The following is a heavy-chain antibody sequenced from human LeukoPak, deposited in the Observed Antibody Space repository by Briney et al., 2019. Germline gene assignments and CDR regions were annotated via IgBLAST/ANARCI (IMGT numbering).Heavy chain of an antibody. Sequence: GASVKVSCKASGYTFTGYYMHWVRQAPGQGLEWMGWINPNSGGTNYAQKFQDRVTMTRDTPISTTYVEPSWLRSGDTAVYYCARYPELGLRGFGRHYYYGMDVWGQGTTVTVSS. CDR2: INPNSGGT. CDR3: ARYPELGLRGFGRHYYYGMDV. V-gene: IGHV1-2*02. J-gene: IGHJ6*02. CDR1: GYTFTGYY. D-gene: IGHD1-7*01.